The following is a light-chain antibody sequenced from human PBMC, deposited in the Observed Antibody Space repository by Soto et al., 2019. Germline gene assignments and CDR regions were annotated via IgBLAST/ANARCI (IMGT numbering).Light chain of an antibody. CDR3: SSYTSSSTRV. J-gene: IGLJ2*01. CDR2: DVS. Sequence: QSALTQPASVSGSPGQSITISCTGTSSDVGGYNYVSWYQQHPGKAPKLMIYDVSNRPSGVSNRFSGSKSGNTVSLTISGLQAEDEADYYCSSYTSSSTRVFGGGTKATV. V-gene: IGLV2-14*01. CDR1: SSDVGGYNY.